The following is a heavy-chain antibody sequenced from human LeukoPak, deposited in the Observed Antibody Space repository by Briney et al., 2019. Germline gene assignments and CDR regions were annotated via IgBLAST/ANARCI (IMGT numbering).Heavy chain of an antibody. Sequence: GGSLRLSWAASGFTFSSYAMSWVRQAPGKGLEWVSAISGSGGSTYYADSVKGRFTISRENSKNTLYLQMNSLRAEDTAVYYCAKGRIDYGDYVYFDYWGQGTLVTVSS. CDR3: AKGRIDYGDYVYFDY. V-gene: IGHV3-23*01. D-gene: IGHD4-17*01. CDR1: GFTFSSYA. J-gene: IGHJ4*02. CDR2: ISGSGGST.